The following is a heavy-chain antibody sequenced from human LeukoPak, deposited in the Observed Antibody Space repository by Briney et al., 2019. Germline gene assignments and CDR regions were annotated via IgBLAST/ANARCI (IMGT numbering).Heavy chain of an antibody. V-gene: IGHV1-2*02. CDR3: ARLGPCSSTSCYALFFDY. CDR1: GYTFTGYY. D-gene: IGHD2-2*01. Sequence: ASVKVSCKASGYTFTGYYMHWVRQAPGQGLEWMGWIDPNSGGTNYAQKFQGRVTMTRDTSISTAYMELSRLRSDDTAMYYCARLGPCSSTSCYALFFDYWGQGTLVTVSS. CDR2: IDPNSGGT. J-gene: IGHJ4*02.